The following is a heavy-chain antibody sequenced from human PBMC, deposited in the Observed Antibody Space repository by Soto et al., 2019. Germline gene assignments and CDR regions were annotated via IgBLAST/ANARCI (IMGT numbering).Heavy chain of an antibody. Sequence: GGSLRLSCAASGFTFSSYGMHWVRQAPGKGLEWVAVISYEGSNKYYADSVKGRFIISRDNSKSTLYLQMNSLRAEDTAVYYCARESRPALDYWGQGTLVTVSS. D-gene: IGHD6-6*01. CDR1: GFTFSSYG. CDR3: ARESRPALDY. CDR2: ISYEGSNK. V-gene: IGHV3-30*03. J-gene: IGHJ4*02.